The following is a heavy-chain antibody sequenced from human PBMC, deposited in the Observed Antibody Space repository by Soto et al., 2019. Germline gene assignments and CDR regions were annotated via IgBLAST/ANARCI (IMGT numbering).Heavy chain of an antibody. V-gene: IGHV1-58*01. CDR1: GFTFTSSA. J-gene: IGHJ6*02. D-gene: IGHD6-13*01. Sequence: SVKVSCKASGFTFTSSAVQWVRQARGQRLEWIGWIVVGSGNTNYAQKFQERVTITRDMSTSTAYMELSSLRSEDTAVYYCAAEGAATLYYYCGMDVWGQGXTVTVSS. CDR2: IVVGSGNT. CDR3: AAEGAATLYYYCGMDV.